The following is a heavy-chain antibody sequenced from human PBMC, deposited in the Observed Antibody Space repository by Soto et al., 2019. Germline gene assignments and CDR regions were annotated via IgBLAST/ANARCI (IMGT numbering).Heavy chain of an antibody. D-gene: IGHD2-21*02. CDR3: SSAHRVVTSYYSGMDL. CDR2: ISFGGDTK. Sequence: GGSLRLSCAASGFTFETYTMFWVRQAPGKGLEWVALISFGGDTKTYADAVKGRFFIYRDNSDYTLTLQLDSLRSEDTGVYYCSSAHRVVTSYYSGMDLWGQGTKVTVYS. CDR1: GFTFETYT. J-gene: IGHJ6*02. V-gene: IGHV3-30-3*01.